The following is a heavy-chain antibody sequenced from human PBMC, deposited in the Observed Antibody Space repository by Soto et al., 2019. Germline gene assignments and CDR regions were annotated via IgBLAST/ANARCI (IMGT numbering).Heavy chain of an antibody. CDR2: ISGSGGST. Sequence: PGGSLRLSCAASGFTFSSYAMSWVRQAPGKGLEWVSAISGSGGSTYYADSVKGRFTISRDNSKNTLYLQMNSLRAEDTAVYYCAKDERHIVVVPAAIFSTVTPIYYFDYWGQGTLVTVSS. J-gene: IGHJ4*02. CDR3: AKDERHIVVVPAAIFSTVTPIYYFDY. V-gene: IGHV3-23*01. CDR1: GFTFSSYA. D-gene: IGHD2-2*02.